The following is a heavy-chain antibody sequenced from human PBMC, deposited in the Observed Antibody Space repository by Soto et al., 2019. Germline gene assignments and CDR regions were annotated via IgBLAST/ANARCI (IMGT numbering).Heavy chain of an antibody. CDR3: ARVSALFRYYYYYMDV. CDR2: INHSGST. CDR1: GGSFSGYY. V-gene: IGHV4-34*01. J-gene: IGHJ6*03. Sequence: SETLSLTCAVYGGSFSGYYWSWFRQPPGKGLEWIGEINHSGSTNYNPSLKSRVTISVDTSKNQFSLKLSSVTAADTAVYYCARVSALFRYYYYYMDVWGKGTTVTVSS. D-gene: IGHD3-16*02.